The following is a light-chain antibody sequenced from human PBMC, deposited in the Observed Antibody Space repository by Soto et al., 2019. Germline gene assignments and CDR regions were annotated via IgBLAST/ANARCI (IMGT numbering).Light chain of an antibody. J-gene: IGKJ5*01. CDR1: QSVSSSY. V-gene: IGKV3D-20*02. Sequence: IVLTQSPGTLSLSPGERATLSCRASQSVSSSYLHWYHHTPGRRPMLLVDVGCHRATVVPESFSPSGSRTDPTRTISTLPPKHFATYDCRQLNSYPLTFCQGTRLE. CDR2: VGC. CDR3: RQLNSYPLT.